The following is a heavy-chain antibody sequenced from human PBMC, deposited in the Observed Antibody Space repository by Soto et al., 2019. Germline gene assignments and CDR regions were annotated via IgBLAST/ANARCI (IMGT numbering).Heavy chain of an antibody. CDR3: ARTYGDPC. CDR2: IWTNGGT. D-gene: IGHD4-17*01. V-gene: IGHV3-66*01. CDR1: GFSVTASY. Sequence: GGSLILSCAASGFSVTASYMIWVRQAPGKGLEFVSVIWTNGGTLYADSVKGRFILSRDNSKNTLYLQMNSLRAEDTAVYYCARTYGDPCWGQGTLVTVSS. J-gene: IGHJ4*02.